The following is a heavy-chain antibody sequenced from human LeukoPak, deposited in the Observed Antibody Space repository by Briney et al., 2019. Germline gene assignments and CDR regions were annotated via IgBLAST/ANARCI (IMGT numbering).Heavy chain of an antibody. D-gene: IGHD5-18*01. CDR2: INPNSGGT. CDR1: GYTFTGYY. V-gene: IGHV1-2*02. CDR3: ARDIVMVTYWFGP. Sequence: GASVKVSCKASGYTFTGYYMHWVRQAPGQGLEWMGWINPNSGGTNYAQKFQGRVTMTRDTSISTAYVELSRLRSDDTAVYYCARDIVMVTYWFGPWGQGTLVTVSS. J-gene: IGHJ5*02.